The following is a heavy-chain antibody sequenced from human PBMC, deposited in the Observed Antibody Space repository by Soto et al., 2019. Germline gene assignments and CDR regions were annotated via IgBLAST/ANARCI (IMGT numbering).Heavy chain of an antibody. Sequence: ASVKVSCKASGYTFTSYGISWVRQAPGQGPEWMGWISAYNGSTNYAQKLQGRVTMTTDTSTSTAYMELRSLRSDDTAVYYCSRGLAVAGSGLYYWGQGTLVIVSA. CDR1: GYTFTSYG. D-gene: IGHD6-19*01. V-gene: IGHV1-18*04. CDR3: SRGLAVAGSGLYY. J-gene: IGHJ4*02. CDR2: ISAYNGST.